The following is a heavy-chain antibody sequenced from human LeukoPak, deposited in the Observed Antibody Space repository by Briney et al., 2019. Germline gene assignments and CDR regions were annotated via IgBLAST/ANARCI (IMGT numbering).Heavy chain of an antibody. V-gene: IGHV1-2*02. CDR3: AAAGRSYCSGGTCYSDLNDAFDI. Sequence: GASVKVSCKASGYTFTDYYIHWVRQAPGQGLEWMGWTNPNSGDTNYAQKFQGRVTMTRDTSISTAYMELNRLRSDDTATYYCAAAGRSYCSGGTCYSDLNDAFDIWGQGTMVTVSS. CDR1: GYTFTDYY. CDR2: TNPNSGDT. J-gene: IGHJ3*02. D-gene: IGHD2-15*01.